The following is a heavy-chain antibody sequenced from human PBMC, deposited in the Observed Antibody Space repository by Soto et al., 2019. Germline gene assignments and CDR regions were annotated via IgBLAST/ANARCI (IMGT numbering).Heavy chain of an antibody. V-gene: IGHV1-18*01. CDR1: GYTFFTYG. Sequence: QVQLVQSGAEVKKPGASVKVSCKASGYTFFTYGITWVRQAPEQGLEWMGWISTYDGNTDYAQKLQGRVTLTTDTSTRTAYMELSSLRSDDTAVYYCARKSSSSSWFDHCGEGTLVSVSS. CDR2: ISTYDGNT. D-gene: IGHD6-6*01. J-gene: IGHJ5*02. CDR3: ARKSSSSSWFDH.